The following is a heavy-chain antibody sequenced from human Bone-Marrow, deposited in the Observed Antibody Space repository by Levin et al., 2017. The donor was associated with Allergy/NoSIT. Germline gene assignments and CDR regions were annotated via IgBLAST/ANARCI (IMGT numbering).Heavy chain of an antibody. CDR2: IFYDDSDT. CDR1: GFIFSRYP. J-gene: IGHJ2*01. V-gene: IGHV3-33*01. D-gene: IGHD6-25*01. CDR3: TRDGAAAGLRYYDL. Sequence: QRGESLKISCAASGFIFSRYPMHWVRQAPGKGPEWLAAIFYDDSDTYYAESVKGRFTISRDDLKDTVSLQMNSVRAEDTAVYYCTRDGAAAGLRYYDLWGRGTLVTVSS.